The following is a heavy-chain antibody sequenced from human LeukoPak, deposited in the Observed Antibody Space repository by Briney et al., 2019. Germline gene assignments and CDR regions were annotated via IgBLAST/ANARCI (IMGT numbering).Heavy chain of an antibody. J-gene: IGHJ5*02. Sequence: GGSLRLSCAASGFTFSSYWMHWVRQGPGKGLVWVSRISTNGSSTDYADSVKGRFTISRENAKNTLYLQMNSLRAEDTAVYYCARTRTLPIAGGFDTWGQGSLVTVSS. CDR1: GFTFSSYW. CDR2: ISTNGSST. V-gene: IGHV3-74*01. CDR3: ARTRTLPIAGGFDT. D-gene: IGHD3-16*01.